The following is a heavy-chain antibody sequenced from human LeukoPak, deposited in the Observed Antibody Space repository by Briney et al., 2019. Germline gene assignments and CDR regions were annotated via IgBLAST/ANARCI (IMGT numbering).Heavy chain of an antibody. CDR3: AREPLTGYYGFDY. CDR2: IYSGGLT. Sequence: GGSLRLSCAASGFTVSSHFMSWVRQAPGKGLEWGSVIYSGGLTYYADSVKGRFTISRDTSRNTLYLQMNSLRAEDTAVYYCAREPLTGYYGFDYWGQGTLVTVSS. V-gene: IGHV3-53*01. D-gene: IGHD3-9*01. CDR1: GFTVSSHF. J-gene: IGHJ4*02.